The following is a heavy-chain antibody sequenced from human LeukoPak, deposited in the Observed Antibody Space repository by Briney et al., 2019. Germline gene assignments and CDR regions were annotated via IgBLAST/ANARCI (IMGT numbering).Heavy chain of an antibody. CDR3: AKVAKYYYGSETYHFFEH. CDR1: GFSFSRHG. V-gene: IGHV3-7*01. J-gene: IGHJ4*02. D-gene: IGHD3-10*01. CDR2: INQDGTEK. Sequence: WGSLRLSCAASGFSFSRHGMHLVRQGPGKGLECVANINQDGTEKYYVDSVKGRFTISRDNAMNSLYLQMNSLRVEDTAVYYCAKVAKYYYGSETYHFFEHWGQGTPVTASS.